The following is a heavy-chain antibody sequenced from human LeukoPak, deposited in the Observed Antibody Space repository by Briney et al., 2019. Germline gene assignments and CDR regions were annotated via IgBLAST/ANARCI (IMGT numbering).Heavy chain of an antibody. CDR3: ARDELSGSSSGQDY. CDR1: GDTFTGYY. D-gene: IGHD6-6*01. J-gene: IGHJ4*02. CDR2: INPNSGGT. V-gene: IGHV1-2*06. Sequence: ASVKVSCKASGDTFTGYYMHWVRQAPGQGLEWMGRINPNSGGTNYAQKFQGRVTMTRDTSVSTAYMELSRLRSDDTAVYYCARDELSGSSSGQDYWGQGTLVTVSS.